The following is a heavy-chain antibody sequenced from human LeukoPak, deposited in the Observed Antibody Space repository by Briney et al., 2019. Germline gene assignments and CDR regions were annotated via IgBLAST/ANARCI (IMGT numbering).Heavy chain of an antibody. CDR2: ISSSSSYI. CDR3: ARDLRYCSSTSCRGGDY. CDR1: GFTFSSYS. V-gene: IGHV3-21*01. J-gene: IGHJ4*02. Sequence: GGSLRLSCAASGFTFSSYSMNWVRQAPGKGLEWVSSISSSSSYIYYADSVKGRFTISRDNAKNSLYLQMNSLRAEDTAVYYCARDLRYCSSTSCRGGDYWGQGTLVTVSS. D-gene: IGHD2-2*01.